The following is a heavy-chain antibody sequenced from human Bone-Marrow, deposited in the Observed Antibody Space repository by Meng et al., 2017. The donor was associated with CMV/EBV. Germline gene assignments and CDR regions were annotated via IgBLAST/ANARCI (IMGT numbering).Heavy chain of an antibody. J-gene: IGHJ4*02. CDR2: IYTSGST. CDR1: GGSISSYY. Sequence: QVQLQESGPGLVKPSGXLSVTCTVSGGSISSYYWSWIRQPAGKGLEWIGRIYTSGSTNYNPSLKSRVTMSVDTSKNQFSLKLSSVTAADTAVYYCASTDFWSGYLGYWGQGTLVTVSS. V-gene: IGHV4-4*07. D-gene: IGHD3-3*01. CDR3: ASTDFWSGYLGY.